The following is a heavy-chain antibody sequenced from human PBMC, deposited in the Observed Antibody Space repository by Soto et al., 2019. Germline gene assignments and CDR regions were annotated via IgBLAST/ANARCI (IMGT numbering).Heavy chain of an antibody. Sequence: EVQLVESGGGLVQPGGSLRLSCAVSGFTFNRHGMSWVRQTPGKGLEWVASIKEDGSEKSYVDSVKGRFTISRDNAKNSLFLQMNSLRVEDTAVYYCVGTGWNPPGYWGQGTLVTVSS. V-gene: IGHV3-7*01. CDR1: GFTFNRHG. CDR3: VGTGWNPPGY. J-gene: IGHJ4*02. CDR2: IKEDGSEK. D-gene: IGHD1-1*01.